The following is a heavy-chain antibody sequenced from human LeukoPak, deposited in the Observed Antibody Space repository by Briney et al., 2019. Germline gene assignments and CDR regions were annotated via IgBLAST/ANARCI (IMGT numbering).Heavy chain of an antibody. Sequence: PSETLSLTCTVSDGSVSSYYWSWIRQPAGKGLEWIGRIYTSGSTNYNPSLKSRVTMSVDTSKNQFSLKLSSVTAADTAVYYCARDQTNGPFDYWGQGTLVTVSS. J-gene: IGHJ4*02. CDR1: DGSVSSYY. D-gene: IGHD2-8*01. CDR2: IYTSGST. CDR3: ARDQTNGPFDY. V-gene: IGHV4-4*07.